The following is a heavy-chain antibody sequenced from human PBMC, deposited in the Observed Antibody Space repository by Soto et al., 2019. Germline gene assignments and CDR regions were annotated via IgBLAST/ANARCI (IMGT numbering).Heavy chain of an antibody. Sequence: EVQLVESGGGLVQPGGSLRLSCATSGFIFSDHYMDWVRQAPGKGLEWVGRTKNKANSYTTEYATSVKGRFSILRDDSKNSLHLQRNSLKPEDTAVYYCVRWKAGAPDYWGQGTLVTVSS. J-gene: IGHJ4*02. CDR2: TKNKANSYTT. CDR1: GFIFSDHY. D-gene: IGHD6-19*01. CDR3: VRWKAGAPDY. V-gene: IGHV3-72*01.